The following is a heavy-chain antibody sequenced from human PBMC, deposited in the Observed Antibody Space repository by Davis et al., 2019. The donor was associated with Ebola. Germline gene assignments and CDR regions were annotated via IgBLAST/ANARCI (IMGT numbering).Heavy chain of an antibody. J-gene: IGHJ6*02. CDR2: ISSSSSYI. D-gene: IGHD2-21*01. CDR1: GFTFSSYS. CDR3: ARPAYCGGDCYPSGWGMDV. V-gene: IGHV3-21*01. Sequence: GESLKISCAASGFTFSSYSMNWVRQAPGKGLEWVSSISSSSSYIYYADSVKGRFTISRDNAKNSLYLQMNSLRAEDTAVYYCARPAYCGGDCYPSGWGMDVWGQGTTVTVSS.